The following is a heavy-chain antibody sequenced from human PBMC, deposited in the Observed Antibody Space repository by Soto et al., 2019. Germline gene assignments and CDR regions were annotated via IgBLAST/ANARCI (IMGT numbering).Heavy chain of an antibody. CDR3: ARGVNYYNSNCFYPRDY. D-gene: IGHD3-22*01. CDR1: GYSISTDYY. V-gene: IGHV4-38-2*01. Sequence: PSETLSLTCAVSGYSISTDYYWGWVRRPPGRGLEWSGSGYHSGRTSYNPALQSRVTISVDTSKNKLSLRLSSVTAADTAVYYCARGVNYYNSNCFYPRDYWGQGILVTVSS. J-gene: IGHJ4*02. CDR2: GYHSGRT.